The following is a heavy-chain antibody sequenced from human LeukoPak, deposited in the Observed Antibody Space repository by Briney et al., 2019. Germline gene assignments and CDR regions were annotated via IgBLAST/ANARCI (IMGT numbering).Heavy chain of an antibody. CDR1: GFTFSDYS. J-gene: IGHJ4*02. V-gene: IGHV3-21*01. D-gene: IGHD3-22*01. CDR3: ARGPSLYYYDSSGYPCYFDY. Sequence: GGSLRLSCAASGFTFSDYSMNWVRQAPGKGLEWVSSISSSSSYIYYADSVKGRFTISRDNAKNSLYLQMNSLRAEDTAVFYCARGPSLYYYDSSGYPCYFDYWGQGTLVTVSS. CDR2: ISSSSSYI.